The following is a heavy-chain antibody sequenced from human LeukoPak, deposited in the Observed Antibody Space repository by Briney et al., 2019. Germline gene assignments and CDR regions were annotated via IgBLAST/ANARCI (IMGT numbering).Heavy chain of an antibody. D-gene: IGHD2-15*01. J-gene: IGHJ4*02. CDR1: GFTFSSYA. Sequence: GGSLRLSCAASGFTFSSYAMSWVRQAPGKGLEWVSAISGSGGSTYYADSVKGRFTISRDNSKNTLYLQMNSLRVEDTAVYYCAKSRGPYCSSGSCFLDYWGQGTLVTVSS. CDR3: AKSRGPYCSSGSCFLDY. V-gene: IGHV3-23*01. CDR2: ISGSGGST.